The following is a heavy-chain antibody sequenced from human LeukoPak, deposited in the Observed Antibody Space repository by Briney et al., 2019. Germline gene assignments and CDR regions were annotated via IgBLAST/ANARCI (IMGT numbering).Heavy chain of an antibody. CDR3: ARVNSWTEEPDTGFDY. D-gene: IGHD1-14*01. J-gene: IGHJ4*02. Sequence: SQTLSLTCALSGDSVSSTRAAWNWIRQSPSRGLEWLGRTYYRSKWYNDYAVSVISRITINPDTSKNQFSLQLNSVTPEDTAVYYCARVNSWTEEPDTGFDYWGRGTLVIVSS. CDR1: GDSVSSTRAA. CDR2: TYYRSKWYN. V-gene: IGHV6-1*01.